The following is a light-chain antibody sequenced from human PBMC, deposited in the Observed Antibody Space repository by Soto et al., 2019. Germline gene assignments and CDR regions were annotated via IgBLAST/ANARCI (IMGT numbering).Light chain of an antibody. CDR2: GAS. CDR3: HQRQRWPRT. V-gene: IGKV3-20*01. J-gene: IGKJ1*01. CDR1: QSVSSSY. Sequence: EIVLTQSPGTLSLSPGERATLSCRASQSVSSSYLAWYQQKPGQAPRLLIYGASSRATGIPARFSGSGSGTDFTLTINSLEPEDFAFYYCHQRQRWPRTFGQGTKVDIK.